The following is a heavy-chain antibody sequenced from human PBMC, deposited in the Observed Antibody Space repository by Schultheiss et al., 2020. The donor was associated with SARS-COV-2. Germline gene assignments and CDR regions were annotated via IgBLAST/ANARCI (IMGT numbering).Heavy chain of an antibody. CDR1: GFTFSSYG. CDR2: ISYDGSNK. D-gene: IGHD6-6*01. CDR3: ARERRSSSSTFDY. V-gene: IGHV3-30*03. J-gene: IGHJ4*02. Sequence: SCAASGFTFSSYGMHWVRQAPGKGLEWVVVISYDGSNKYYADSVKGRFTISRDNAKNSLYLQMNSLRAEDTAVYYCARERRSSSSTFDYWGQGTLVTVSS.